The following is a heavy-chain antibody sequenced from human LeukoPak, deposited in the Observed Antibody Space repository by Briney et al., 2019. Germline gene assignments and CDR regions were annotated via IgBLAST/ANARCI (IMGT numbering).Heavy chain of an antibody. CDR1: GFTFSSYA. V-gene: IGHV3-30*04. CDR2: ISYDGSNR. Sequence: GGSLRLSCAASGFTFSSYAMHWVRQAPGKGLEWVAVISYDGSNRYYADSVKGRFTISRDNSKNTLYLQMNSLRAEDTAVYYCARVWAEYSIYFDYWGQGTLVTVSS. CDR3: ARVWAEYSIYFDY. J-gene: IGHJ4*02. D-gene: IGHD6-6*01.